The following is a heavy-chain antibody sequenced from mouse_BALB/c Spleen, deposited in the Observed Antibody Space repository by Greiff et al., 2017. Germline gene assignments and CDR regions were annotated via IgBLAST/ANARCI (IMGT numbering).Heavy chain of an antibody. CDR1: GYTFTDYV. CDR3: ARQGGSSLYAMDY. CDR2: IYPGSGST. D-gene: IGHD1-1*01. J-gene: IGHJ4*01. V-gene: IGHV1-77*01. Sequence: VKLVESGPELVKPGASVKMSCKASGYTFTDYVISWVKQRTGQGLEWIGEIYPGSGSTYYNEKFKGKATLTADKSSNTAYMQLNSLTSEDSAVYFCARQGGSSLYAMDYWGQGTSVTVSS.